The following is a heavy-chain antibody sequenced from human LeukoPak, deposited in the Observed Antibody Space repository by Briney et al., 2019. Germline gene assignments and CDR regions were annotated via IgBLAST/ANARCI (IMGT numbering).Heavy chain of an antibody. J-gene: IGHJ3*02. CDR2: IYHSGST. V-gene: IGHV4-30-2*01. CDR1: GGSISSGGYS. CDR3: ARDRNYGDTFHI. D-gene: IGHD1-7*01. Sequence: PSETLSPTCAVSGGSISSGGYSWSWIRQPPGEGLEWIGYIYHSGSTYYNPSLKSRVTISVDRSKDQFSLKLSSVTAADTAVYYCARDRNYGDTFHIWGQGTMVTVSS.